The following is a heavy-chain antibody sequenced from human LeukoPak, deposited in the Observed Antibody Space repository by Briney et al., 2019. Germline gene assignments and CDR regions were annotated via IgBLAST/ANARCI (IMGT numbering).Heavy chain of an antibody. CDR1: GGTFSSYA. V-gene: IGHV1-69*06. CDR3: ARALKYYDILTGSNWFDP. J-gene: IGHJ5*02. D-gene: IGHD3-9*01. CDR2: IIPIFGTA. Sequence: GASVKVSCKASGGTFSSYAISWVRQAPGQGLEWMGGIIPIFGTANYAQKFQGRVTITADKSTSTAYMKLSSLRSEDTAVYYCARALKYYDILTGSNWFDPWGQGTLVTVSS.